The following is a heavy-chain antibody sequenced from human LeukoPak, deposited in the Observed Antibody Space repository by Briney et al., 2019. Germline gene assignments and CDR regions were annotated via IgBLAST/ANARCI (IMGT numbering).Heavy chain of an antibody. Sequence: GGSLRLSCAASGFTFSSYSMNWVRQAPGKGLEWVSVIYSGGSTYYADSVKGRFTISRDNSKNTLYLQMNSLRAEDTAVYYCAREYSDYYGSGSYSDYWGQGTLVTVSS. CDR3: AREYSDYYGSGSYSDY. CDR1: GFTFSSYS. V-gene: IGHV3-53*01. CDR2: IYSGGST. J-gene: IGHJ4*02. D-gene: IGHD3-10*01.